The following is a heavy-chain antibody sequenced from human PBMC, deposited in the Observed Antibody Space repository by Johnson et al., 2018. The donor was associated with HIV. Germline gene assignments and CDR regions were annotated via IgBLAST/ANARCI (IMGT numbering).Heavy chain of an antibody. CDR1: GFTFSSYG. D-gene: IGHD1-26*01. V-gene: IGHV3-NL1*01. CDR2: ISWNSGSI. Sequence: QVQLVESGGGVVQPGGSLRLSCAASGFTFSSYGMHWVRQAPGKGLEWVSGISWNSGSIGYADSVTGRFTISRDNSKNTLYLQMNSLRAEDTAVYYCAKDRPPSDIIVGASAHDAFDIWGQGTMVTVSS. J-gene: IGHJ3*02. CDR3: AKDRPPSDIIVGASAHDAFDI.